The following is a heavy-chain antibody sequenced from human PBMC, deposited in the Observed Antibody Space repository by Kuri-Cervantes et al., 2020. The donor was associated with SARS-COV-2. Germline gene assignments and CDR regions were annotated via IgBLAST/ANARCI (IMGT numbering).Heavy chain of an antibody. V-gene: IGHV4-39*01. CDR3: ASHVVVVPAAIQNLHWYFDL. CDR1: GGSISSSSYY. Sequence: SETLSLTCTVSGGSISSSSYYWGWIRQPPGKGLEWIGSIYYSGSTNYNPSLKSRVTISVDTSKNQFSLKLSSVTAADTAVYYCASHVVVVPAAIQNLHWYFDLWGRGTLVTVSS. CDR2: IYYSGST. J-gene: IGHJ2*01. D-gene: IGHD2-2*02.